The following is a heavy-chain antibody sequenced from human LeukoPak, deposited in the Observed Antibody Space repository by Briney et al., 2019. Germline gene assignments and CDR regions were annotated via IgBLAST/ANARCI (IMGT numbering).Heavy chain of an antibody. Sequence: SETLSLTCTVSDGSISGYFWSWIRQPPGKGLEWIGYIHSSGSTHYNPSLESRVIISVDRSKNQVSLNLSSVTAADTAVYYCARNPQYSAANVWGQGTLVIVSS. CDR2: IHSSGST. V-gene: IGHV4-59*01. D-gene: IGHD2/OR15-2a*01. CDR3: ARNPQYSAANV. J-gene: IGHJ4*02. CDR1: DGSISGYF.